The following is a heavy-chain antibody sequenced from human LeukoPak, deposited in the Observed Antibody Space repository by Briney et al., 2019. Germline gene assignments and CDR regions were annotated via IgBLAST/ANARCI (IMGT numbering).Heavy chain of an antibody. CDR1: GFTFSNYA. D-gene: IGHD6-6*01. CDR2: ISSNGEST. CDR3: ARERTSYYFDY. Sequence: PGGSLRLSCAASGFTFSNYAMHWVRQAPGKGLEYVSAISSNGESTYYANSVKGRFAISRDNSKNTLYLQMGSLRAEDMAVYYCARERTSYYFDYWGQGTLVTVSS. J-gene: IGHJ4*02. V-gene: IGHV3-64*01.